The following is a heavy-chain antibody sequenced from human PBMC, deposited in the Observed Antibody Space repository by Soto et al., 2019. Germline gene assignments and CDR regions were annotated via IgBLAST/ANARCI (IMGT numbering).Heavy chain of an antibody. V-gene: IGHV1-69*06. CDR1: GGTFSSYA. Sequence: SVKVSCKASGGTFSSYAISWVRQAPGQGLEWMGGIIPIFGTANYAQKFQGRVTITADKSTSTAYMELSSLRSEDTAVYYCARPFLGYCSGGSCPNWFDPWGQGTLVTV. CDR2: IIPIFGTA. D-gene: IGHD2-15*01. CDR3: ARPFLGYCSGGSCPNWFDP. J-gene: IGHJ5*02.